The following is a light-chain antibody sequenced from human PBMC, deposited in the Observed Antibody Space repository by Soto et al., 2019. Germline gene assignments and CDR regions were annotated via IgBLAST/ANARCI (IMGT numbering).Light chain of an antibody. CDR2: EVT. V-gene: IGLV2-14*01. CDR3: SSYKFSTTLRV. J-gene: IGLJ3*02. CDR1: TNDIGSYNY. Sequence: QSALTQPASVYGSPGQSITLSCAGTTNDIGSYNYVSWFQQHPGEAPKLIIFEVTHRPSGISTRFSGSKSGNTASLTISDLQAEDEALYYCSSYKFSTTLRVFGGGTKVTVL.